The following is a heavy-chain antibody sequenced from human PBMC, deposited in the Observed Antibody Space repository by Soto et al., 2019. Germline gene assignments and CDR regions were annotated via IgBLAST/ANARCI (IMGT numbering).Heavy chain of an antibody. V-gene: IGHV1-69*13. Sequence: SVKVSCKASGGTFSSYAISWVRQAPGQGLEWMGGIIPIFGTANYAQKFQGRVTITADASTSTAYMELSSLRSDDTATYYCARDRGYCANGVCFRYDYWGQGTLVTVSS. CDR3: ARDRGYCANGVCFRYDY. D-gene: IGHD2-8*01. J-gene: IGHJ4*02. CDR1: GGTFSSYA. CDR2: IIPIFGTA.